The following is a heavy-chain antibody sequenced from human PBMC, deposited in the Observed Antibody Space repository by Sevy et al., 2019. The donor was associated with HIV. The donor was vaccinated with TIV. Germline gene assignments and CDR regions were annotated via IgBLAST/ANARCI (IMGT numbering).Heavy chain of an antibody. V-gene: IGHV4-59*01. CDR1: GGSIGRYY. D-gene: IGHD3-10*01. J-gene: IGHJ3*02. Sequence: KQSQTLSLTCTVSGGSIGRYYWSWIRQSPGRGLEWIGYIYYDGSTDYNSSLKSRVTISLDTSKNQFSLSLNSVTAADTAYNSALEGRVTISLDTSKDQVSLSLNSVTAADTAVYYCARDAGNYHDSSNYYYVYAFDIWGQGTLVTVSS. CDR3: LEGRVTISLDTSKDQVSLSLNSVTAADTAVYYCARDAGNYHDSSNYYYVYAFDI. CDR2: IYYDGST.